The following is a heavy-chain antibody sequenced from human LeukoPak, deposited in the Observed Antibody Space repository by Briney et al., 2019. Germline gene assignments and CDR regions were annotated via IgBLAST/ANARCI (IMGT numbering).Heavy chain of an antibody. D-gene: IGHD3-22*01. CDR3: ARATSSSGYAGAPSWFDP. V-gene: IGHV4-31*03. J-gene: IGHJ5*02. Sequence: SETLSLTCTVSGGSISSGGYYWSWIRQRPGKGLEWIGYIYYSGSTYYNPSLKSRVTISVDTSKNQFSLKLSSVTAADTAVYYCARATSSSGYAGAPSWFDPWGQGTLVTVSS. CDR2: IYYSGST. CDR1: GGSISSGGYY.